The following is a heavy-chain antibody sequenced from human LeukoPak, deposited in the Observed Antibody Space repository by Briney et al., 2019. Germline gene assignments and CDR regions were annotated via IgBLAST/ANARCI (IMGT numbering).Heavy chain of an antibody. CDR2: ISSSSSYI. J-gene: IGHJ4*02. D-gene: IGHD3-22*01. CDR1: GFTFSSYS. CDR3: ARAKKADYYDSSGYVYFDY. V-gene: IGHV3-21*01. Sequence: PGGSLRLSCAASGFTFSSYSMNWVRQAPGKGLEWVSSISSSSSYIYYADSVKGRFTISRDNAKNSLYLQMNSLRAEDTAVYYCARAKKADYYDSSGYVYFDYWGQGTLVTVSS.